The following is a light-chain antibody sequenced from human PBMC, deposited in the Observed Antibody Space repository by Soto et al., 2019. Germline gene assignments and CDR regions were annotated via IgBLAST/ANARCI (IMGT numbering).Light chain of an antibody. CDR3: QQYNSYSRT. CDR1: QSISSW. CDR2: KAS. V-gene: IGKV1-5*03. Sequence: DIQMTQSPSTLSASVGDRVTITCRASQSISSWLAWYQQKPGKAPKLLIYKASSLESGVPSRFSGSGSGTEFTLTISRQEPDVFANCYCQQYNSYSRTFGQGTKVEIK. J-gene: IGKJ1*01.